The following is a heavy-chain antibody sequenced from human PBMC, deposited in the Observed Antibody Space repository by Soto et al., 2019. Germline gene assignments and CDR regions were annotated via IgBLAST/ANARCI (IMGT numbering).Heavy chain of an antibody. CDR1: GYTFTSYG. CDR3: ARDLAKGYVPTGTTSTVDP. CDR2: ISAYNGNT. J-gene: IGHJ5*02. V-gene: IGHV1-18*01. Sequence: GASVKVSCKASGYTFTSYGISWVRQAPGQGLEWMGWISAYNGNTNYAQKLQGRVTMTTDTSTSTAYMELRSLRSDDTAVYYCARDLAKGYVPTGTTSTVDPWGQGTLVTVSS. D-gene: IGHD1-7*01.